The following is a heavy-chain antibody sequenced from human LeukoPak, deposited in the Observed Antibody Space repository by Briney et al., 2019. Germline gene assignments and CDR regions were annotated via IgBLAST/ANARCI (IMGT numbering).Heavy chain of an antibody. CDR1: GFTFYDFA. D-gene: IGHD4-11*01. CDR3: AKDIYTTITPGWLFDY. CDR2: ISWNSGSI. V-gene: IGHV3-9*03. Sequence: QPGRSLRLSCAASGFTFYDFAMHWVRQAPGKGLEWVSGISWNSGSIGYADSVKGRSTISRDNAKNSLYLQMNSLRAEDMALYYCAKDIYTTITPGWLFDYWGQGTLVTVSS. J-gene: IGHJ4*02.